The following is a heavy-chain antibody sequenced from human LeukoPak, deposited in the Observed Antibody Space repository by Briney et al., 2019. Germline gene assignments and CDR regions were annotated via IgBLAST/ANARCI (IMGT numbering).Heavy chain of an antibody. CDR1: GFTFSSYS. D-gene: IGHD1-26*01. CDR2: ISSSSIYI. V-gene: IGHV3-21*01. J-gene: IGHJ3*02. CDR3: ARGRQNSGSYSDAFDI. Sequence: PGGSLRLSCAGSGFTFSSYSMHWVRQAPGKGLEWVSSISSSSIYIYYADSLKGRFTISRDNAKNSLSLQMNSMRAEDTAVYYCARGRQNSGSYSDAFDIWGQGKVVTVSS.